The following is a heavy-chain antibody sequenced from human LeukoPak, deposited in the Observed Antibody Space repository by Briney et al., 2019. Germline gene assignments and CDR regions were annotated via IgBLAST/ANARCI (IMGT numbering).Heavy chain of an antibody. Sequence: PGGSLRLSCAASGFTFSSYAMSWVRQAPGKGLEWVSAISGSGGSTYYADSVKGRFTISRDNSKNPLYLQMNSLRAEDTAVYYCATKRDILTGYLPFDYWGQGTLVTVSS. CDR1: GFTFSSYA. J-gene: IGHJ4*02. V-gene: IGHV3-23*01. CDR3: ATKRDILTGYLPFDY. D-gene: IGHD3-9*01. CDR2: ISGSGGST.